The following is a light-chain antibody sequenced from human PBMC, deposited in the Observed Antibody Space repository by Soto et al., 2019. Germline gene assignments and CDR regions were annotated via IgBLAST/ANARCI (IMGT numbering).Light chain of an antibody. Sequence: QSALTQPASVSGSPGQSITISCSGTSSDVGGYNYVSWYQQNPGKAPKLLIYEVTHRPSGVSDRFSGSKSGNTASLTISGLQAEDEADYYGSSYTSSTTLYVFGSGTKLTVL. CDR3: SSYTSSTTLYV. CDR1: SSDVGGYNY. CDR2: EVT. V-gene: IGLV2-14*01. J-gene: IGLJ1*01.